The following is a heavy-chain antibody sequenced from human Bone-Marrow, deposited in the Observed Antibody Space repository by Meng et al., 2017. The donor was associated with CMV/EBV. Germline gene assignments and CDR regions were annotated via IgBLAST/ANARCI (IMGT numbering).Heavy chain of an antibody. D-gene: IGHD5-12*01. J-gene: IGHJ4*02. CDR3: AAKIDINYFDF. Sequence: ASVKVSCKASGYTFTSYYMHWVRQAPGQGLEWMGVINPNGGTTAYAQKFQGRVTMTGDTSTSTIYMELNSLRSEDTAVYFCAAKIDINYFDFWGQGTLVTVSS. CDR2: INPNGGTT. V-gene: IGHV1-46*01. CDR1: GYTFTSYY.